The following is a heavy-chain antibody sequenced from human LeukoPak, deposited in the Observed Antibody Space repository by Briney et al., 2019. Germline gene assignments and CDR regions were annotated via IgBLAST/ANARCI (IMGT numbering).Heavy chain of an antibody. V-gene: IGHV3-30*04. CDR3: ARHYLVVPAAMPTTNWFDP. CDR1: GFTFSSYA. Sequence: GGSLRLSCAASGFTFSSYAMHWVRQAPGKGLEWVAVISYDGSNKYYADSVKGRFTISRDNSKNTLYLQMNSLRAEDTAVYYCARHYLVVPAAMPTTNWFDPWGQGTLVTVSS. D-gene: IGHD2-2*01. J-gene: IGHJ5*02. CDR2: ISYDGSNK.